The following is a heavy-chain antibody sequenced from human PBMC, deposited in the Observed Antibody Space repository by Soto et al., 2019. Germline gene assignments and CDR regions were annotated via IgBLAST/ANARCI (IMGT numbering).Heavy chain of an antibody. CDR2: ISSTSSYT. J-gene: IGHJ4*02. D-gene: IGHD6-19*01. CDR3: ARDLALAGNY. V-gene: IGHV3-21*01. CDR1: GFTFSSYA. Sequence: LRLSFAASGFTFSSYAMNWVRQTQEKGLEWVSSISSTSSYTHYSDSVKGRFTISRDNANNSLFLQMNSLRAEDTATYYCARDLALAGNYWGQGVLVTVSS.